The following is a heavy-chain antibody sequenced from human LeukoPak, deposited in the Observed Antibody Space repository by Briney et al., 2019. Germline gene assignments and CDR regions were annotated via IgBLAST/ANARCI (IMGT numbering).Heavy chain of an antibody. D-gene: IGHD6-13*01. Sequence: SEILSLTCAVYGGSFSGYYWSWIRQPPGKGLEWIGEINHSGSTNYNPSLKSRVTISVDTSKNQFSLKLSSVTAADTAVYYCAAGYSSSWSSDLNYWGQGTLVTVSS. V-gene: IGHV4-34*01. CDR3: AAGYSSSWSSDLNY. CDR1: GGSFSGYY. J-gene: IGHJ4*02. CDR2: INHSGST.